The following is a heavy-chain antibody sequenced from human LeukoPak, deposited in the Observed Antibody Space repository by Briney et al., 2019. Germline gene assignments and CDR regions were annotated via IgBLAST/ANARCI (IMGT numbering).Heavy chain of an antibody. Sequence: GGSLRLSCTASGFTLGDYAMSWVRQAPGKGLEWVGLSGSKRYGGTTEYAASVKGRFTISRDDSKSIAYLQMNSLKTEDTAVYYCARTGETMVRGVIMGFPIDYWGQGTLVTVSP. CDR1: GFTLGDYA. CDR2: SGSKRYGGTT. D-gene: IGHD3-10*01. CDR3: ARTGETMVRGVIMGFPIDY. J-gene: IGHJ4*02. V-gene: IGHV3-49*04.